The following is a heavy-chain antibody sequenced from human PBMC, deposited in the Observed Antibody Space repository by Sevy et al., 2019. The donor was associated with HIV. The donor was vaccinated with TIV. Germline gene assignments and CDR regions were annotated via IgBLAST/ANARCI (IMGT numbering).Heavy chain of an antibody. CDR1: GFTFSSYA. D-gene: IGHD3-3*01. Sequence: GGSLRLSCAASGFTFSSYAMHWVRQAPGKGLEWVAVISYGGSNKYYADSVKGRFTISRDNSKNTLYLQMNSLRAEDTAVYYCARELRRFLEWLSHPAFDYWGQGTLVTVSS. CDR3: ARELRRFLEWLSHPAFDY. J-gene: IGHJ4*02. V-gene: IGHV3-30*04. CDR2: ISYGGSNK.